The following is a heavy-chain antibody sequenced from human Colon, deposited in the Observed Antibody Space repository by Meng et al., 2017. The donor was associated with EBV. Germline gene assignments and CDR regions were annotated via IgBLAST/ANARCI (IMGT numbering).Heavy chain of an antibody. Sequence: QVQLQESGPGLVKPSGTRSLTCAVSGDSISNNWWSWVRQPPGKGLEWIGEIYHSGTTNYNPSLRSRVTISVDKSKNQFSLQLTSVTAADTAVYYCARNGDYNPGLYWGQGTLVTVSS. V-gene: IGHV4-4*02. CDR2: IYHSGTT. J-gene: IGHJ4*02. D-gene: IGHD4-17*01. CDR1: GDSISNNW. CDR3: ARNGDYNPGLY.